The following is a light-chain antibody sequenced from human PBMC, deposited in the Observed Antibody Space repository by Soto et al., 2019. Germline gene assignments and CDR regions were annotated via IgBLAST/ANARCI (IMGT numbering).Light chain of an antibody. CDR2: KAT. CDR3: QRYNDYQYI. V-gene: IGKV1-5*03. Sequence: DIQMTQSHSTLSASVGDRATMTCRASQSITTWLAWYQQKPGKAPKLLIYKATNLQSVVPSRFSGSGSGTEFSLTISSLQPDDFATYYCQRYNDYQYIFGQGTKLAIK. J-gene: IGKJ2*01. CDR1: QSITTW.